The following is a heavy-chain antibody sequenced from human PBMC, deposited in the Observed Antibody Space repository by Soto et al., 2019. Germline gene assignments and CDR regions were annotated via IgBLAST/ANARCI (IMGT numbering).Heavy chain of an antibody. CDR2: IYRAGNT. CDR1: GFSLNNYW. D-gene: IGHD5-12*01. Sequence: GGSLRLSCAVSGFSLNNYWMHWVRQRPGKGLVWVARIYRAGNTSYADSVKGRFTISRDNAKNTVSLQMNSLKDEDTAVYYCMRGNTGYGNFDSWGQGTLVTVSS. CDR3: MRGNTGYGNFDS. V-gene: IGHV3-74*01. J-gene: IGHJ4*02.